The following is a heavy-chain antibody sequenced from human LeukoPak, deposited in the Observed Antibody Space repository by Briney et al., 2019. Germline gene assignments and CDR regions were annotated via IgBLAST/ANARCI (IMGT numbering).Heavy chain of an antibody. J-gene: IGHJ4*02. V-gene: IGHV3-23*01. D-gene: IGHD2-2*03. Sequence: GGSLRLSCAASGFTFSSYAMSWVRQAPGKGLEWVSAISGSGDSTYYADSVKGRFTISRDNSKNTLYLQMNSLRAEDTAVYYCAKRDGHCTSTSCYLPDYWGQGTLVTVSS. CDR1: GFTFSSYA. CDR2: ISGSGDST. CDR3: AKRDGHCTSTSCYLPDY.